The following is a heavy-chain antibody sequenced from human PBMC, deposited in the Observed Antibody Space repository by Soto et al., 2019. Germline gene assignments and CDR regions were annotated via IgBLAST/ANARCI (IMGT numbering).Heavy chain of an antibody. CDR3: AFIAAAGTRSYYYYGMYV. D-gene: IGHD6-13*01. V-gene: IGHV1-3*01. CDR1: GYTFTSYA. J-gene: IGHJ6*02. Sequence: ASVKVSCKASGYTFTSYAMHWVRQAPGQRLEWMGWINAGNGNTKYSQKFQGRVTITRDTSASTAYMELSSLRSEDTAVYYCAFIAAAGTRSYYYYGMYVWGQGTTVTVSS. CDR2: INAGNGNT.